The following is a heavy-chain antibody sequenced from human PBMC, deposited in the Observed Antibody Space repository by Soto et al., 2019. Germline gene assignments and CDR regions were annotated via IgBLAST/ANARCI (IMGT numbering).Heavy chain of an antibody. D-gene: IGHD2-15*01. CDR2: MNPNSGNT. CDR3: ARGPQDILDH. CDR1: GYTFTSYD. V-gene: IGHV1-8*01. Sequence: QVQLVQSGAEVKKPGASVKVSCKASGYTFTSYDINWVRQATGQGLEWMGWMNPNSGNTGFAQKFQVRVTMTSNTSISTAYMELSSPRYEDKAVYYCARGPQDILDHWGQGTLVTVSS. J-gene: IGHJ4*02.